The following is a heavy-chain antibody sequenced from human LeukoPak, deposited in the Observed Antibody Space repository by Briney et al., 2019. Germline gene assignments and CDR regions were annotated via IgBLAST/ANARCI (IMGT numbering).Heavy chain of an antibody. CDR1: GFPLSTYA. D-gene: IGHD4-17*01. CDR3: AKGGVYGDYYFDC. J-gene: IGHJ4*02. CDR2: ISGSGGDT. V-gene: IGHV3-23*01. Sequence: GGSLRLSCAASGFPLSTYAMSWVRQAPGKGLEWVSVISGSGGDTYYADSVKGRFTISGDNSKNTVYLQMNSLRAEDTALYYYAKGGVYGDYYFDCWGQGTLVTVSS.